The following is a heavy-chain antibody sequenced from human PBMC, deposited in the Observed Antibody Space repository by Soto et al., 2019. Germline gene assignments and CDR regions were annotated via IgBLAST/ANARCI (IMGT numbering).Heavy chain of an antibody. J-gene: IGHJ4*02. Sequence: PSETLSLTCTFSGGSISSGGYYWSWIRQHPGKGLEWIGYIYYSGSTYYNPSLKSRVTISVDTSKNQFSLKLSSVTAADSAVYYCVRGVGYSSSSVQIFDYWGKGTLVTVSS. CDR1: GGSISSGGYY. D-gene: IGHD6-6*01. CDR3: VRGVGYSSSSVQIFDY. CDR2: IYYSGST. V-gene: IGHV4-31*02.